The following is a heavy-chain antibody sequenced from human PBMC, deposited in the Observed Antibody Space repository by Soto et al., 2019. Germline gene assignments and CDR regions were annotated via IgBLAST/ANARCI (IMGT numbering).Heavy chain of an antibody. Sequence: SETLSLTCAVYGGSFSGYYWSWIRQPPGKGLEWIGEINHSGSTNYNPSLKSRVTISVDTSKNQFSLKLSSVTAADTAVYYCARGYYDFWSGYYRDYYMDVWGKGTTVTVSS. J-gene: IGHJ6*03. CDR3: ARGYYDFWSGYYRDYYMDV. CDR2: INHSGST. V-gene: IGHV4-34*01. D-gene: IGHD3-3*01. CDR1: GGSFSGYY.